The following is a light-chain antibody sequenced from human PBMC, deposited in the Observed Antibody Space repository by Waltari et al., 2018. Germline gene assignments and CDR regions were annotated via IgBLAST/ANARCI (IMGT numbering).Light chain of an antibody. J-gene: IGLJ3*02. V-gene: IGLV1-40*01. CDR3: QSYDSSLSGWV. CDR1: SSNIGAASD. Sequence: QSVLTQPPSVSGAPGQRVTISCTGSSSNIGAASDVHWYQQLPGTAPKLLIYGNNNRPSGVPDLFVASKSCTSASLAITGLHAEDEADYYCQSYDSSLSGWVFGGRTKLTVL. CDR2: GNN.